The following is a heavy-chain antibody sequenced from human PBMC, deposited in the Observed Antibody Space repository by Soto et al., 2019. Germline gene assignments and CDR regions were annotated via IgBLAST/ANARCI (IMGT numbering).Heavy chain of an antibody. V-gene: IGHV4-31*03. D-gene: IGHD3-22*01. Sequence: SETLSLTCTVSGGSISSGGYYWSWIRQHPGKGLEWIGYIYYSGSTYYNPSLKSRVTISVDTSKNQFSLKLSSVTAADTAVYYCARDYDSSGYYLDWGQGTLVTVSS. J-gene: IGHJ4*02. CDR3: ARDYDSSGYYLD. CDR1: GGSISSGGYY. CDR2: IYYSGST.